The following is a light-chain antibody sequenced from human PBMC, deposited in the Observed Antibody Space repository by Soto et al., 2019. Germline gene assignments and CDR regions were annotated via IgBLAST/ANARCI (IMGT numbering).Light chain of an antibody. Sequence: EIVLTQSPGTLSLSPGERATLSCRASQSVSSYYLAWYQQKPGQAPRLLISGASSRATGIPDRFRGSGSGTDFTLTISRLEPEDFAVYYCQQYGNSPLTFGQGTKLEIK. CDR2: GAS. V-gene: IGKV3-20*01. CDR3: QQYGNSPLT. CDR1: QSVSSYY. J-gene: IGKJ2*01.